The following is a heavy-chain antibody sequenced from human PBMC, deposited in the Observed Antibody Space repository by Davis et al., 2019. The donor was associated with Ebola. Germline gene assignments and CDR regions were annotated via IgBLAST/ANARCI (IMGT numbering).Heavy chain of an antibody. Sequence: GESLKISCAASGFAFSRYAMHWVRQAPGKGLEYVSGVNSVGDTTYYADSVQDRFTISRDNSQNSLSLQMSGLRGDDTAEYYCVKDLIGAVEGFFDLWGRGTLVTVSP. CDR1: GFAFSRYA. CDR3: VKDLIGAVEGFFDL. V-gene: IGHV3-64D*08. CDR2: VNSVGDTT. D-gene: IGHD6-19*01. J-gene: IGHJ2*01.